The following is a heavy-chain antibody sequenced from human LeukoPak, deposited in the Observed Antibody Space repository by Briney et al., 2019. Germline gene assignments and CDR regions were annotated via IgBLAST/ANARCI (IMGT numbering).Heavy chain of an antibody. CDR1: GFTFSTYA. CDR3: ARDRRCSSTSCYYFDY. D-gene: IGHD2-2*01. J-gene: IGHJ4*02. V-gene: IGHV3-33*01. CDR2: IWYDGIDK. Sequence: GGSLRLSCAASGFTFSTYAMHWVRQAPGKGLEWVAVIWYDGIDKYYADSVKGRFTISRDNSKNTLYLQMNSLRAEDTAVYYCARDRRCSSTSCYYFDYWGQGTLVTVSS.